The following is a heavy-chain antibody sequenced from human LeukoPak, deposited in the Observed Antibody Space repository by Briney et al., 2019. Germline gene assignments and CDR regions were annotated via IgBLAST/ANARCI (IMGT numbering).Heavy chain of an antibody. D-gene: IGHD6-19*01. J-gene: IGHJ4*02. CDR1: GFTFDDYA. Sequence: GGSLRLSCAASGFTFDDYAMHWVRQAPGKGLEWVSGISWNSGSIGYADSVKGRFTISRDNAKNSLYLQMNSLRAEDTALYYCAKGRGYSSGCSGFDYWGQGTLVTVSS. CDR3: AKGRGYSSGCSGFDY. CDR2: ISWNSGSI. V-gene: IGHV3-9*01.